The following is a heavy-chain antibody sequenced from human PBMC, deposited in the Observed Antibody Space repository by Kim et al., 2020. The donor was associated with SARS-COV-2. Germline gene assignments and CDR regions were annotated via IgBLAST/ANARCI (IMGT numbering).Heavy chain of an antibody. Sequence: ASVKVFCKASGGTFSSYAISWVRQAPGQGLEWMGRIIPILGIANYAQKFQGRVTITADKSTSTAYMELSSLRSEDTAVYYCARGWRDKDSGLYGGFDPWGQGTLVTVSS. CDR1: GGTFSSYA. D-gene: IGHD2-15*01. V-gene: IGHV1-69*04. CDR3: ARGWRDKDSGLYGGFDP. CDR2: IIPILGIA. J-gene: IGHJ5*02.